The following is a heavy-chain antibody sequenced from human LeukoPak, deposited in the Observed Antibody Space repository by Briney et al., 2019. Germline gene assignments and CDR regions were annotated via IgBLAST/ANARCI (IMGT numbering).Heavy chain of an antibody. Sequence: PSETLSLTCTVSGGSISSSSYYWGWIRQPPGKGLEWIGSIYYSGSTYYNPSLKSRVTISVDTSKNQFSLKLSSVTAADTAVYYCARGWTYYYDSSGYRKGIDYWGQGTLATVSS. V-gene: IGHV4-39*01. CDR2: IYYSGST. CDR3: ARGWTYYYDSSGYRKGIDY. J-gene: IGHJ4*02. D-gene: IGHD3-22*01. CDR1: GGSISSSSYY.